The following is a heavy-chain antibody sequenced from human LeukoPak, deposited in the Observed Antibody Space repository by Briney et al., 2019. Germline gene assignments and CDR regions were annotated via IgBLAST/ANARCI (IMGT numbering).Heavy chain of an antibody. D-gene: IGHD3-10*01. CDR1: GGSFSGYY. CDR3: ARSRFLTFGELFPKNRFDY. J-gene: IGHJ4*02. Sequence: SETLSLTCAVYGGSFSGYYWSWIRQPPGKGLEWIGEINYSGSTNYNPSLKSRVTISVHTPKNQFSLKLSSVTAADTAVYYCARSRFLTFGELFPKNRFDYWGQGTLVTVSS. V-gene: IGHV4-34*01. CDR2: INYSGST.